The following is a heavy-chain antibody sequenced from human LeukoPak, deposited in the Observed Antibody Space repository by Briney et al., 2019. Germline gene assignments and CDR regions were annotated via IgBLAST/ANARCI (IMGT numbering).Heavy chain of an antibody. CDR3: ARGKAGDWLDY. CDR1: GFTFSRFR. Sequence: GGSLRLSCAASGFTFSRFRMSWVRQRPGKGLEWVANINQDGSEIYYVDSVKGRFTVSTDNAKNSLYLQMNSLRAEDTAVYYCARGKAGDWLDYWGQGTLVTVSS. J-gene: IGHJ4*02. CDR2: INQDGSEI. V-gene: IGHV3-7*01. D-gene: IGHD7-27*01.